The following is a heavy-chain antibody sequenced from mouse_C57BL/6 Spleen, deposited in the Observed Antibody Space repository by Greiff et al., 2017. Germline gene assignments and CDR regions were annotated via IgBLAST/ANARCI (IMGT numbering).Heavy chain of an antibody. J-gene: IGHJ2*01. CDR3: ARKEWLLPFDY. CDR1: GYAFSSSW. CDR2: IYPGDGDT. Sequence: QVQLQQSGPELVKPGASVKISCKASGYAFSSSWMTWVKQRPGKGLEWIGRIYPGDGDTNYNGKFKGKVTLTADKSSSTAYMQLSNLTSEDSAVYFCARKEWLLPFDYWGQGATLTVSS. D-gene: IGHD2-3*01. V-gene: IGHV1-82*01.